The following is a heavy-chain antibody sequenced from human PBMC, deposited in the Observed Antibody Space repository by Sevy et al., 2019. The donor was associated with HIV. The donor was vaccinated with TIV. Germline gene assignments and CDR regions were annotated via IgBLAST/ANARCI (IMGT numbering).Heavy chain of an antibody. CDR3: ATAYVSVGGDDSFYYYIDV. CDR2: IYYSGST. J-gene: IGHJ6*03. D-gene: IGHD3-10*01. V-gene: IGHV4-59*02. CDR1: GGSVSGHY. Sequence: SETLSLTCTVSGGSVSGHYWSWIRQPPGKGLEWIGYIYYSGSTNYNPSLKSQVTISVDTSKNPYSLKLRSVTTADTAVYYCATAYVSVGGDDSFYYYIDVWGKGTTVTVSS.